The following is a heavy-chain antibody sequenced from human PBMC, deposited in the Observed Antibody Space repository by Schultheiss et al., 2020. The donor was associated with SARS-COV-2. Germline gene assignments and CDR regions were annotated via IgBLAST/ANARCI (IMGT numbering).Heavy chain of an antibody. Sequence: SETLSLTCTVSGGSISSSSYYWGWIRQPPGKGLEWIGSIYYSGSTYYNPSLKSRVTISVDTSKNQFSLKLSSVTAEDTAVYYCAREYTYGYPDYMDVWGKGTTVTVSS. CDR3: AREYTYGYPDYMDV. J-gene: IGHJ6*03. V-gene: IGHV4-39*07. CDR2: IYYSGST. D-gene: IGHD5-18*01. CDR1: GGSISSSSYY.